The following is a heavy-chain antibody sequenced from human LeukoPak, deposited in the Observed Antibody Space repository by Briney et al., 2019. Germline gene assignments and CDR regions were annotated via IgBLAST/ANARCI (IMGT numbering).Heavy chain of an antibody. V-gene: IGHV1-69*04. CDR2: IIPILGIA. J-gene: IGHJ4*02. CDR3: ASVVRGVEGYFDY. Sequence: SVKVSCKASGGTFSSYAISWVRQAPGGGLEWMGRIIPILGIANYAQKFQGRVTITADKSTSTAYMGLSSLRSEDTPVYYCASVVRGVEGYFDYWGQGTPVTVSS. D-gene: IGHD3-10*01. CDR1: GGTFSSYA.